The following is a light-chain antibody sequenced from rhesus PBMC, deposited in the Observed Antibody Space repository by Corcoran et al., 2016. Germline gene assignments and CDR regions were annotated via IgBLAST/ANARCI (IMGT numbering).Light chain of an antibody. V-gene: IGLV2-32*02. Sequence: QAALTQPRSVSGSPGQSVTISCTGTSSDIGAYNYVSWYQQHPGTAPKLMIYEVSKRPSGVSDRFSGSKSGNTASLTISGLQAEDEADYYCSSYAGINTFIFGTGTRLTVL. CDR3: SSYAGINTFI. J-gene: IGLJ1*01. CDR2: EVS. CDR1: SSDIGAYNY.